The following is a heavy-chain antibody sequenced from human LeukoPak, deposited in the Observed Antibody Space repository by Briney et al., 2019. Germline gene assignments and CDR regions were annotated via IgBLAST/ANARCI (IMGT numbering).Heavy chain of an antibody. Sequence: GESLKISCKGSGYSFSSYLIAWVRQMPGKGLEWMGVIYPRDSRTTYSPSFQGQVTISADKSTSTAYLQWTSLKASDTAMYYCASTPRYNWFDPWGQGTLVTVSS. CDR3: ASTPRYNWFDP. CDR1: GYSFSSYL. CDR2: IYPRDSRT. V-gene: IGHV5-51*01. J-gene: IGHJ5*02.